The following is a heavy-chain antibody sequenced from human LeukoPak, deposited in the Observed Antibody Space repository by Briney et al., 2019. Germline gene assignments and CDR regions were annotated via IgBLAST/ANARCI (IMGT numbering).Heavy chain of an antibody. Sequence: GGSLRLSCAASGFTFSSIWMSWVRQAPGKGLEWVANIKQDGSEKYYVDSVKGRFTISRDNAKNSLYLQMNSLRAEDTAVYYCARDRQWPRYWGQGTLVTVSS. V-gene: IGHV3-7*01. CDR2: IKQDGSEK. D-gene: IGHD6-19*01. CDR3: ARDRQWPRY. CDR1: GFTFSSIW. J-gene: IGHJ4*02.